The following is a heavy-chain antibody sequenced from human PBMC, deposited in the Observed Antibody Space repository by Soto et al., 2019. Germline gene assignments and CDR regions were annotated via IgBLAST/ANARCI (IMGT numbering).Heavy chain of an antibody. CDR3: ARERRGDYYGSGSIWFDP. Sequence: QVQLVQSGAEVKKPGSSVKVSCKASGGTFSSYTISWVRQAPGQGLEWMGRIIPILGIANYAQKFQGRVTITADKSTSTAYMELSRLRSEDTAVYYCARERRGDYYGSGSIWFDPWGQGTLVTVSS. V-gene: IGHV1-69*08. J-gene: IGHJ5*02. CDR2: IIPILGIA. D-gene: IGHD3-10*01. CDR1: GGTFSSYT.